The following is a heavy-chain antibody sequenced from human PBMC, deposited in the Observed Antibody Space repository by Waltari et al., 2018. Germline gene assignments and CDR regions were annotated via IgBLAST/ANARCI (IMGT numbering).Heavy chain of an antibody. V-gene: IGHV4-59*01. J-gene: IGHJ4*02. CDR2: IYYSGST. Sequence: QVQLQESGPGLVKPSETLSLTCTVSGGSISTYYWNWIRQSPGKGLEWIGYIYYSGSTNYTPALKSRVTISVDTSKNHFSLNLRSVTAADTAVYYCARFGRSGYWPLDYWGQGILVTVSS. CDR3: ARFGRSGYWPLDY. CDR1: GGSISTYY. D-gene: IGHD3-3*01.